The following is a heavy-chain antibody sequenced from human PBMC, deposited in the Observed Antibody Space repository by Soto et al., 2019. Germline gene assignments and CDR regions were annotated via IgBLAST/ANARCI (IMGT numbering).Heavy chain of an antibody. CDR2: IYYSGST. CDR1: GGSISSYY. J-gene: IGHJ4*02. D-gene: IGHD4-17*01. CDR3: AKHGYGGNVGGYYFDY. Sequence: TSETLSLTCTVSGGSISSYYWSWIRQPPGKGLEWIGYIYYSGSTNYNPSLKSRVTISVDTSKNQFSLKLSSVTAADTAVYYCAKHGYGGNVGGYYFDYWGQGTLVTVSS. V-gene: IGHV4-59*01.